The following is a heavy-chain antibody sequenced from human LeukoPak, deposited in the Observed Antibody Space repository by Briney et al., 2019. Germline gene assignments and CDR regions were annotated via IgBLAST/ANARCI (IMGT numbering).Heavy chain of an antibody. V-gene: IGHV1-8*03. CDR1: GYTFTSYD. CDR3: ARDRSEYSSSYNWFDP. D-gene: IGHD6-6*01. J-gene: IGHJ5*02. CDR2: MNPNSGNT. Sequence: GASVKVSCKASGYTFTSYDINWVRQATGQGLEWMGWMNPNSGNTGYAQKFQGRVTITRNTSISTAYMELSSLKAEDTAVYYCARDRSEYSSSYNWFDPWGQGTLVTVSS.